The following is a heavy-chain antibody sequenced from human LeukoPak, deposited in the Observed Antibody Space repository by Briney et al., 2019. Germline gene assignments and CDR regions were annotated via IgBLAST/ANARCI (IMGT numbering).Heavy chain of an antibody. CDR1: GFTFSSYA. V-gene: IGHV3-66*01. Sequence: GGSLRLSCAASGFTFSSYAMSWVRQTPGKGLEWVSVIYSGGSTYYADSVKGRFTISRDNSKNTLYLQMNSLRAEDTAVYYCARAARTYYYDSSGYSHGMDVWGQGTTVTVSS. CDR3: ARAARTYYYDSSGYSHGMDV. J-gene: IGHJ6*02. D-gene: IGHD3-22*01. CDR2: IYSGGST.